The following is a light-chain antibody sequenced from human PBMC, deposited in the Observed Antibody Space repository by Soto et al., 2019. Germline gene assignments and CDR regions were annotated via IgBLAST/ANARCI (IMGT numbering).Light chain of an antibody. V-gene: IGLV2-23*01. CDR1: SSDVGSYKL. CDR2: EGS. J-gene: IGLJ2*01. Sequence: QSALTQPASVSGSPGQSITISCTGTSSDVGSYKLVSWYQQHPGKAPKLMIYEGSKRPSGVSNRFSGSKSCTTVSLTISGPQAEDDAYYYCCAYAGTVFGGGTKLTVL. CDR3: CAYAGTV.